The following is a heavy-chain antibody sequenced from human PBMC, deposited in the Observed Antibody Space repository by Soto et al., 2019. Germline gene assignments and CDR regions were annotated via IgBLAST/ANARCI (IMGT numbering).Heavy chain of an antibody. CDR2: IYYSGST. J-gene: IGHJ6*02. Sequence: LSLTCTVSGGSISSGDYYWSWIRQPPGKGLEWIGYIYYSGSTYYNPSLKSRVTISVDTSKNQFSLKLSSVTAAGTAVYYCARDYDYYDSSGSIWGMDVWGQGTTVTVS. D-gene: IGHD3-22*01. CDR3: ARDYDYYDSSGSIWGMDV. V-gene: IGHV4-30-4*01. CDR1: GGSISSGDYY.